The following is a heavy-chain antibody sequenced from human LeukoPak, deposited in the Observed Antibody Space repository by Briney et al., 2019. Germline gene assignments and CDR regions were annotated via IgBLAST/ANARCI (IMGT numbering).Heavy chain of an antibody. J-gene: IGHJ6*03. Sequence: GASVKVSCKASGYTFTGYYIHWVRQAPGQGLEWMGWINPNSGGTNYAQKFQGRVTMTRDTSISTAYMELSRLRSDDTAVYHCVRASGYCSGGSCYSGGGYYYMDVWGKGTTVTVSS. CDR2: INPNSGGT. D-gene: IGHD2-15*01. CDR1: GYTFTGYY. V-gene: IGHV1-2*02. CDR3: VRASGYCSGGSCYSGGGYYYMDV.